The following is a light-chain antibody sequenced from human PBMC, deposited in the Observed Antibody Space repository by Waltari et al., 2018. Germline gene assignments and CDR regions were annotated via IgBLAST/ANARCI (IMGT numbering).Light chain of an antibody. CDR3: QSFDNMLSGGVV. J-gene: IGLJ2*01. CDR2: GNN. Sequence: QSVLTQPPPVSGTPGQRVTIPCSGSTPNLGAGHDGTWYPHLPGTAPKLLIYGNNNRPSGVPDRFSGSKSGTSASLAITGLQADDEADYFCQSFDNMLSGGVVFGGGTKLAVL. CDR1: TPNLGAGHD. V-gene: IGLV1-40*01.